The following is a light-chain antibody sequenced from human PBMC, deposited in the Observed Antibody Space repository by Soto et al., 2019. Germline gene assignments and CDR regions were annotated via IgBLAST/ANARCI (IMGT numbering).Light chain of an antibody. CDR3: QQYGSSPTT. Sequence: VLTQSPGTLSLSPGDRATLSCRASQSVSSSYLAWYQQKPGQAPRLLIYGASSRATGIPDRFSGSGSGTDFTLTISRLEPEDFAVYYCQQYGSSPTTFAQGTRLEIK. CDR1: QSVSSSY. CDR2: GAS. V-gene: IGKV3-20*01. J-gene: IGKJ5*01.